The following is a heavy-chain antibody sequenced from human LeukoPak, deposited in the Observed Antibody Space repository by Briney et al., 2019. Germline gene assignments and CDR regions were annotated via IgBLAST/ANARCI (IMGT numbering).Heavy chain of an antibody. J-gene: IGHJ4*02. V-gene: IGHV1-8*03. Sequence: GASVKVSCKASGYTFTGYYMHWVRQAPGQGLEWMGWMNPNSGNTGYAQKFQGRVTITRNTSISTAYMELSSLRSEDTAVYYCARGRAIAARRWVDYWGQGTLVTVSS. CDR3: ARGRAIAARRWVDY. CDR2: MNPNSGNT. D-gene: IGHD6-6*01. CDR1: GYTFTGYY.